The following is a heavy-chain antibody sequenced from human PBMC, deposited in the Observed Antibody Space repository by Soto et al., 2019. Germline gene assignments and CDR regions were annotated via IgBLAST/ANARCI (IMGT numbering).Heavy chain of an antibody. CDR1: GYTFTSYY. CDR2: INPSGGST. CDR3: AREYPASEYSSSSAHWFDP. D-gene: IGHD6-6*01. V-gene: IGHV1-46*01. Sequence: VASVKVSCKASGYTFTSYYMHWVRQAPGQGLEWMGIINPSGGSTSYAQKFQGRVTMTRDTSTSTVYMELSSLRSEDTAVYYCAREYPASEYSSSSAHWFDPWGQGTLVTVSS. J-gene: IGHJ5*02.